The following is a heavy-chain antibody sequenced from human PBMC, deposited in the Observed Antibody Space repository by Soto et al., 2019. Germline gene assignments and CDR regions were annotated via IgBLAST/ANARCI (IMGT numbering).Heavy chain of an antibody. J-gene: IGHJ4*02. CDR3: ARVERDPVGDFDY. V-gene: IGHV3-48*01. D-gene: IGHD3-16*01. CDR2: ISSSIITI. CDR1: AFTFRSYS. Sequence: GGALRLSCAASAFTFRSYSMNWARQALGKGLEWVSYISSSIITIFYADSVKGRFTISRDNAKSSLYLQMNSLRADDTAVYYCARVERDPVGDFDYWGQGTLVTVSS.